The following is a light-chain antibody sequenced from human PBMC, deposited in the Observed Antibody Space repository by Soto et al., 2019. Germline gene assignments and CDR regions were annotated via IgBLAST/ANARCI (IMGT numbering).Light chain of an antibody. CDR3: CSYAGSSTYV. V-gene: IGLV2-23*02. Sequence: QSVLTQPASVSGSPGESITISCTGTSSDVGSYTLVSWYQQHPGKAPKLMIYEVSKRPSGVSNRFSGSKSGNTASLTISGLQGEDEAGYYCCSYAGSSTYVFGTGTKVTVL. J-gene: IGLJ1*01. CDR2: EVS. CDR1: SSDVGSYTL.